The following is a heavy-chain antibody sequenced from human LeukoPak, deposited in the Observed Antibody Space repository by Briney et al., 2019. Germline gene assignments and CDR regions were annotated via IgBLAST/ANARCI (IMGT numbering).Heavy chain of an antibody. D-gene: IGHD4-17*01. Sequence: GASVKVSFKASGYTFTSYAMHWVRQAPGQRLEWMGWINAGNGNTKYSQKFQGRVTITRDTSASTAYMELSSLRSEDTAVYYCARGEVYGDYPYYFDYWGQGTLVTVSS. J-gene: IGHJ4*02. CDR2: INAGNGNT. CDR1: GYTFTSYA. CDR3: ARGEVYGDYPYYFDY. V-gene: IGHV1-3*01.